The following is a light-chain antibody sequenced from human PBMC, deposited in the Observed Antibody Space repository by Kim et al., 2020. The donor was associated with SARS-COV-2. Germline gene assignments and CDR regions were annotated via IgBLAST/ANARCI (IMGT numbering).Light chain of an antibody. V-gene: IGLV3-21*04. J-gene: IGLJ1*01. Sequence: PGKTARISWGGNNIGTKSVHWYQLKPGQAPVLVIYYDNNRPSGIPERFSGSNSGATATLTINRVEAGDEADYFCQVWDGSSEQYVFGTGTKVTVL. CDR3: QVWDGSSEQYV. CDR1: NIGTKS. CDR2: YDN.